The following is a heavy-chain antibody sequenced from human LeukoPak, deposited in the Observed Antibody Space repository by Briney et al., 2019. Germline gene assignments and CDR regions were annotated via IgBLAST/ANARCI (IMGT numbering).Heavy chain of an antibody. CDR3: AKDSWDIVVVPDVMVDY. D-gene: IGHD2-2*01. V-gene: IGHV3-23*01. Sequence: GGSLRLSCAASGFSFSTYEMNWVRQAPGKGLEWVSAISGSGGSTYYADSVKGRFTISRDNSKNTLYLQMNSLRAEDTAVYYCAKDSWDIVVVPDVMVDYWGQGTLVTVSS. CDR2: ISGSGGST. CDR1: GFSFSTYE. J-gene: IGHJ4*02.